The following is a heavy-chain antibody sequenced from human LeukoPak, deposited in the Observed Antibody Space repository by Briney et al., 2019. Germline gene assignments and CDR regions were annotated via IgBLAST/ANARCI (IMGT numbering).Heavy chain of an antibody. CDR2: IIPIFGTA. CDR3: ARGYSSSWRENWFDP. CDR1: GGTFSSYA. Sequence: SVKVSCKASGGTFSSYAISWVRQAPGQGLEWMGGIIPIFGTANYAQKFQGRVTITTDESTSTAYMELSSLRSEDTAVYYRARGYSSSWRENWFDPWGQGTLVTVSS. V-gene: IGHV1-69*05. J-gene: IGHJ5*02. D-gene: IGHD6-13*01.